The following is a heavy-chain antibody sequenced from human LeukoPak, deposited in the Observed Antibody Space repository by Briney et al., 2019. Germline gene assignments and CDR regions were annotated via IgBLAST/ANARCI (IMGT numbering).Heavy chain of an antibody. J-gene: IGHJ3*02. CDR3: ARNPYSSSWQRALDI. Sequence: KPSETLSLTCAVYGGSFSGYYWSWIRQPPGKGLEWIGEINHSGSTNYNPSLKSRVTISVDTSKNQFSLKLSSVTAADTAVYYCARNPYSSSWQRALDIWGQGTMVTVSS. D-gene: IGHD6-13*01. CDR1: GGSFSGYY. CDR2: INHSGST. V-gene: IGHV4-34*01.